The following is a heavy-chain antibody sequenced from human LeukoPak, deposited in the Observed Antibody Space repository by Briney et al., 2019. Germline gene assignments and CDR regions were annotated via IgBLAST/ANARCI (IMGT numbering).Heavy chain of an antibody. V-gene: IGHV3-33*01. CDR1: GFTFSSYG. D-gene: IGHD1-26*01. CDR3: AGVGTTTSAFDI. J-gene: IGHJ3*02. Sequence: GGSLRLSCAASGFTFSSYGMHWVRQAPGKGLEWVAVIWYDGSNEYYADSVKGRFTISRDNSKNTLYLQMNSLRAEDTAVYYCAGVGTTTSAFDIWGQGTMVTVSS. CDR2: IWYDGSNE.